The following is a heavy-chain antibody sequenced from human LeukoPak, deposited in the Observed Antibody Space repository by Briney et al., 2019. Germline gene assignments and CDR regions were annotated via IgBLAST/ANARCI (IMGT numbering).Heavy chain of an antibody. Sequence: PGGSLRLSCAASGFTFSTYWMHWVRQAPGKGLVWVSRINSGGSSTSYADSVKGRFTISRDNAKNTLYLQMNSLRVEDTAVYYCARVNLYCSSTSCHVPFDPWGQGTLVTVSS. V-gene: IGHV3-74*01. CDR2: INSGGSST. CDR3: ARVNLYCSSTSCHVPFDP. CDR1: GFTFSTYW. J-gene: IGHJ5*02. D-gene: IGHD2-2*01.